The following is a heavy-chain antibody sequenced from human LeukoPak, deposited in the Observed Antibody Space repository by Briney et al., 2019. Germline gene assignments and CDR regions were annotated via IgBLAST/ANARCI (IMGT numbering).Heavy chain of an antibody. CDR3: ARDRGYYYDSSGYDY. V-gene: IGHV4-59*01. CDR2: IYYSGST. CDR1: GGSISSYY. D-gene: IGHD3-22*01. J-gene: IGHJ4*02. Sequence: SETLSLTCTVSGGSISSYYWSWIRQPPGKGLEWIGYIYYSGSTNYNSSLKSRVTISVDTSKNQFSLKLSSVTAADTAAYYCARDRGYYYDSSGYDYWGQGTLVTVSS.